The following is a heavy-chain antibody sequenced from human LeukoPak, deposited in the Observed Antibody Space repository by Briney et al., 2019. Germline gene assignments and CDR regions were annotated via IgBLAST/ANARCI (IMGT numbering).Heavy chain of an antibody. D-gene: IGHD2-2*01. V-gene: IGHV1-18*01. CDR1: GYTFTSYG. CDR3: ARPVSCSSTSCYSDYYYYMDV. Sequence: ASVKVSCKASGYTFTSYGISWVRQAPGQGLEWMGWISAYNGNTNYAQKLQGRVTMTTDTSTSTAYMELRSLRSDDTAVYYCARPVSCSSTSCYSDYYYYMDVWGKGTTVTVSS. CDR2: ISAYNGNT. J-gene: IGHJ6*03.